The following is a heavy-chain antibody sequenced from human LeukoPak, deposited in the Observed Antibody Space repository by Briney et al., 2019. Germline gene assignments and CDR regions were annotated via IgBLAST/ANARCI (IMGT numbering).Heavy chain of an antibody. CDR1: GYTFTGYY. J-gene: IGHJ4*02. CDR2: INPNSGGT. V-gene: IGHV1-2*06. D-gene: IGHD3-22*01. Sequence: GVSVKVSCKASGYTFTGYYMHWVRQAPGQGLEWMGRINPNSGGTNYAQKFQGRVTMTRDTSISTAYMELSRLRSDDTAVYYCARVSGYYYYFDYWGQGTLVTVSS. CDR3: ARVSGYYYYFDY.